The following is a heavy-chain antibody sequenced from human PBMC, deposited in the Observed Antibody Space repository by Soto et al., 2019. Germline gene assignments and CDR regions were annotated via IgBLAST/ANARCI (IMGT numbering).Heavy chain of an antibody. J-gene: IGHJ3*02. Sequence: EVQLVESGGGPVKPGGSLRLSCAASGFTFSSYSMNWVRQAPGKGLEWVSSISSSLSYIYYADSVKGRFTISRDNAKNSLYLQSNTRRAEDTAVYYCARDREPLHSGWQEDIWGQGTMVTVSS. CDR1: GFTFSSYS. D-gene: IGHD6-19*01. CDR2: ISSSLSYI. V-gene: IGHV3-21*01. CDR3: ARDREPLHSGWQEDI.